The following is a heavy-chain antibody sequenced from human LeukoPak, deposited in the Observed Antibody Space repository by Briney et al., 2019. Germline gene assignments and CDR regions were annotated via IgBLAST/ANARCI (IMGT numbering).Heavy chain of an antibody. J-gene: IGHJ4*02. D-gene: IGHD3-3*01. V-gene: IGHV3-74*01. CDR3: ARDVGDFWSGYCPDY. Sequence: GGSLRLSCAASGFTFSSYWMHWVRQAPGKGLVWVSRINTDGSSTSYADSVKGRFTISIDNAKNTLYLQMNSLRAEDTAVYYCARDVGDFWSGYCPDYWGQGTLVTVSS. CDR2: INTDGSST. CDR1: GFTFSSYW.